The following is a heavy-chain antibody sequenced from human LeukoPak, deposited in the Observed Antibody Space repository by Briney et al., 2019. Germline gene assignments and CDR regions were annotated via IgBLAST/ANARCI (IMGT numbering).Heavy chain of an antibody. CDR3: ARHFSNSYDSSGYYLLFDY. D-gene: IGHD3-22*01. J-gene: IGHJ4*02. CDR2: IYYSGST. Sequence: PSETLSLTCTVSSGSISSYYWSWIRQPPGKGLEWIGYIYYSGSTNYNPSLKSRVTISVDTSKNQFSLKLSSVTAADTAVYYCARHFSNSYDSSGYYLLFDYWGQGTLVTVSS. V-gene: IGHV4-59*08. CDR1: SGSISSYY.